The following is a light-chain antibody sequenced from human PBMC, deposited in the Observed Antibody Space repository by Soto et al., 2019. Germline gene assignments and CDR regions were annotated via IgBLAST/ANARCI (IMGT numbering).Light chain of an antibody. V-gene: IGLV2-14*01. CDR1: SSDVGYYNY. CDR2: EVN. Sequence: QSVLTQHASVSGSPGQSITISCTGTSSDVGYYNYVSWYRQHPGKAPRLMIYEVNNRPSGVSNRFSGSKSGNTASLTISGLQAEDEADDHCSSCTRSSTLLFVFGTGTKGTVL. J-gene: IGLJ1*01. CDR3: SSCTRSSTLLFV.